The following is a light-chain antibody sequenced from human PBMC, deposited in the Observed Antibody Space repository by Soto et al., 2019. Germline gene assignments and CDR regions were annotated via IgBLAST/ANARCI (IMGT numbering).Light chain of an antibody. J-gene: IGKJ4*01. CDR1: QSVGRT. V-gene: IGKV3-11*01. Sequence: EILLTQSPATLSLSPGERATLSCRASQSVGRTLAWFQQKPGQAPRLLIYDASNRATGIPARFTGSGSGTDFTLTIRSLEPEDFAIYYCQQRDSWPLTFGGGTKVDIK. CDR2: DAS. CDR3: QQRDSWPLT.